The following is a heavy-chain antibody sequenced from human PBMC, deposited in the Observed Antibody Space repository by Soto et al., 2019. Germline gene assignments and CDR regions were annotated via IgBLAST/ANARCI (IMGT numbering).Heavy chain of an antibody. CDR2: IYYSGST. V-gene: IGHV4-30-4*01. CDR1: GGSITSGDYH. Sequence: SETLSLTCTVSGGSITSGDYHWSWIRKSPGKGLEWIGAIYYSGSTYYNPSLKSRIRISADTSKNQFSLKVNSVTAADTAVYYCATGDRVASDGAWDVWGQGTTVTVSS. J-gene: IGHJ6*02. CDR3: ATGDRVASDGAWDV. D-gene: IGHD2-21*01.